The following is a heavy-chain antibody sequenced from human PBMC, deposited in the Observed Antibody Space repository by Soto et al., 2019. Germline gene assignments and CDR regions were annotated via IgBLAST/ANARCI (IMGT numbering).Heavy chain of an antibody. CDR2: IYYSGST. CDR1: VVSISSGGYY. V-gene: IGHV4-31*03. D-gene: IGHD5-12*01. CDR3: ARVKRWEMATIDWCHYSEY. J-gene: IGHJ4*02. Sequence: PSETLSLTCTFSVVSISSGGYYCSGIRQHPWKGLEWIGYIYYSGSTYYNPSLKSRVTISVDTSKNQFSLKLSSVTAADTAVYYCARVKRWEMATIDWCHYSEYWGQGTLVTVSS.